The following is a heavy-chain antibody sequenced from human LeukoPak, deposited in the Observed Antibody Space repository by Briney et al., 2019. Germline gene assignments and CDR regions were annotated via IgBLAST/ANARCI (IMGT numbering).Heavy chain of an antibody. J-gene: IGHJ3*02. V-gene: IGHV1-8*03. D-gene: IGHD1-26*01. CDR2: MNPNSGNT. Sequence: ASVKVSCKVSGYTLTELSMHWVRQATGQGLEWMGWMNPNSGNTGYAQKFQGRVTITRNTSISTAYMELSSLRSEDTAVYYCARGLGGSYFVRSADTDAFDIWGQGTMVTVSS. CDR1: GYTLTELS. CDR3: ARGLGGSYFVRSADTDAFDI.